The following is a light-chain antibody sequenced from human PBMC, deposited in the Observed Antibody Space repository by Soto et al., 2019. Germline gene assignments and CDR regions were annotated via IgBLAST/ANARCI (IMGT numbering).Light chain of an antibody. CDR3: QQRSNWPMIT. CDR2: GAS. CDR1: QSVNTN. J-gene: IGKJ5*01. V-gene: IGKV3-11*01. Sequence: EIVVTQSPATLSVSPGERATLSCRASQSVNTNFAWYQQKPGQAPRLLLYGASSRANGIPGRFSGSGSGTDLTLTTSSLEPEDFSVYYCQQRSNWPMITFGQGTRLEIK.